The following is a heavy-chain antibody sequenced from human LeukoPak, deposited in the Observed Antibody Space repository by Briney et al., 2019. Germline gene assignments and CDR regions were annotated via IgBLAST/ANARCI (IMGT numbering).Heavy chain of an antibody. Sequence: GRSLRLSCAASGFTFSSYGMRWVRQAPGKGLEWVAVISYDGSNKYYADSVKGRFTISRDNSKNTLYLQMNSLRAEDTAVYYCARDNWNHGYFWFDPWGQGTLVTVSS. CDR1: GFTFSSYG. D-gene: IGHD1-20*01. CDR3: ARDNWNHGYFWFDP. CDR2: ISYDGSNK. V-gene: IGHV3-30*03. J-gene: IGHJ5*02.